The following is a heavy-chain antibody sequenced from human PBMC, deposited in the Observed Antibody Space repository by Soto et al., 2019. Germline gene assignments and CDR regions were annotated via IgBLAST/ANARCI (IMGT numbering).Heavy chain of an antibody. CDR3: AKGTYRYYDFWSGYEYGMDV. CDR2: IYYSGST. V-gene: IGHV4-39*01. D-gene: IGHD3-3*01. CDR1: GGSISSSSYY. Sequence: SETLSLTCTVSGGSISSSSYYWGWIRQPPGKGLEWIGSIYYSGSTYYNPSLKSRVTISVDTSKNQFSLKLSSVTAADTAVYYCAKGTYRYYDFWSGYEYGMDVWGQGTTVTAP. J-gene: IGHJ6*02.